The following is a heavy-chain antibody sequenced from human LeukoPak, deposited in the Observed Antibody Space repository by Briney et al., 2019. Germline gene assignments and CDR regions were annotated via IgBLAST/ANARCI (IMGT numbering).Heavy chain of an antibody. Sequence: SVKVSCKASGGTFSSYAISWVRQAPGQGLEWMGGIIPIFGTANYAQKFQGRVTITTDESTSTAYMELNSLRAEDTAVYYCARDLADVRYFDWTFDYWGQGTLVTVSS. CDR3: ARDLADVRYFDWTFDY. D-gene: IGHD3-9*01. J-gene: IGHJ4*02. V-gene: IGHV1-69*05. CDR2: IIPIFGTA. CDR1: GGTFSSYA.